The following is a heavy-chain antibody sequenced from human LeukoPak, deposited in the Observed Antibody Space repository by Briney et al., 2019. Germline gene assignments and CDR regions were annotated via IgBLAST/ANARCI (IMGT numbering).Heavy chain of an antibody. CDR2: ISGSGSRT. Sequence: GGSLRLSCAASRFTFSTYGMNWVRQTPGKGLEWVSAISGSGSRTYHADSVKGRFTISRDNSKNMLYLQMNSLRAEDTAVYYCARGHSGSVDAFDIWGQGTMVTVSS. CDR3: ARGHSGSVDAFDI. V-gene: IGHV3-23*01. CDR1: RFTFSTYG. J-gene: IGHJ3*02. D-gene: IGHD5-12*01.